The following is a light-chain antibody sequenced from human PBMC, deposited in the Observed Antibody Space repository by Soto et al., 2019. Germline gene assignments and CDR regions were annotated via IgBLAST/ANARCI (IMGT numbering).Light chain of an antibody. CDR2: GAS. Sequence: DIVMTQSPSTLSASAGDRATVSCRASQSVSGWLAWYQQKPGQAPSLLIYGASTRESGIPSRFSGSGSGTEFTLTISSLQSEDFAIYYCQHYNTWPRTFGQGTKVDIK. J-gene: IGKJ1*01. CDR1: QSVSGW. V-gene: IGKV3-15*01. CDR3: QHYNTWPRT.